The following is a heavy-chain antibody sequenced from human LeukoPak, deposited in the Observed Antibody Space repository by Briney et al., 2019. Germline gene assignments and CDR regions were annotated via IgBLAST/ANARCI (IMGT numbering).Heavy chain of an antibody. CDR2: INHSGST. J-gene: IGHJ5*02. Sequence: SETLSLTCAVYGGSFSGYYWSWIRQPPGKGLEWIGEINHSGSTNYNPSLKSRVTISVDTSKNQFSLKLSSVTAADTAVYYCARAYGSSTSGSWFDPWGQGTLVTVSS. CDR1: GGSFSGYY. D-gene: IGHD6-6*01. CDR3: ARAYGSSTSGSWFDP. V-gene: IGHV4-34*01.